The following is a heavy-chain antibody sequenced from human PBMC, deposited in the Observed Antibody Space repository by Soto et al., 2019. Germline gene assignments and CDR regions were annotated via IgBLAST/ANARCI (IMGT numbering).Heavy chain of an antibody. CDR1: GGSISSYY. Sequence: SETLSLTCTVSGGSISSYYWSWIRQHPGKGLEWIGYIYYSGSTYYNPSLKSRVTISVDTSKNQFSLKLSSVTAADTAVYYCASGYDYVWGSYRYDYWGQGTLVTVSS. V-gene: IGHV4-59*06. J-gene: IGHJ4*02. CDR2: IYYSGST. D-gene: IGHD3-16*02. CDR3: ASGYDYVWGSYRYDY.